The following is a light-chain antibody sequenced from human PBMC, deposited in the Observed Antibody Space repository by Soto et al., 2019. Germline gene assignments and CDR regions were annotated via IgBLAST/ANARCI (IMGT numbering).Light chain of an antibody. V-gene: IGKV3-20*01. Sequence: ETVLTQSPGTLSLSPGETATLSCRASQSVISFYLAWYQQKPGQAPRLLIYGASSRATGIPDRFSGSGSGTVFTLTISRLEPEDVAVYYCQQYGASSTFGQGTKVESK. CDR2: GAS. CDR3: QQYGASST. J-gene: IGKJ1*01. CDR1: QSVISFY.